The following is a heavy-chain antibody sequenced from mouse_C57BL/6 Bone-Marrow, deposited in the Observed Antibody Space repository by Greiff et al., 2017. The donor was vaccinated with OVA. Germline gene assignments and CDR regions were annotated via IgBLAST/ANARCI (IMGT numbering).Heavy chain of an antibody. CDR3: AAGWAMDY. J-gene: IGHJ4*01. CDR1: GYTFTSYT. CDR2: INPSSGYT. Sequence: QVQLKESGAELARPGASVKMSCKASGYTFTSYTMHWVKQRPGQGLEWIGYINPSSGYTKYNQKFKDKATLTADKSSSPAYMQLSSLTSEDSAVYYCAAGWAMDYWGQGTSVTVSS. D-gene: IGHD1-1*02. V-gene: IGHV1-4*01.